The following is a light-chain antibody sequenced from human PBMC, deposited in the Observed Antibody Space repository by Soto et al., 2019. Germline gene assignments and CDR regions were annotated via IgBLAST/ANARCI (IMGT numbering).Light chain of an antibody. V-gene: IGKV1-39*01. J-gene: IGKJ4*01. CDR1: QSISSY. CDR2: AAS. Sequence: DIQMTQSPSSLSASVGDRVTITCRASQSISSYLNWYQQKPGKAPKFLIYAASDLHTGVPSRFSGSGSGTDFTLTISSLQPEDFATYYCQKSYSSPLTFGGGTKVEI. CDR3: QKSYSSPLT.